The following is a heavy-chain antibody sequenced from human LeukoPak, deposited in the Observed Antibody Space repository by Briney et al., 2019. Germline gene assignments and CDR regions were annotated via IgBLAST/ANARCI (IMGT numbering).Heavy chain of an antibody. V-gene: IGHV3-23*01. CDR1: GFTFSSYG. CDR3: AKDPGRVRGVFTL. CDR2: IVPSGGST. J-gene: IGHJ4*02. D-gene: IGHD3-10*01. Sequence: QSGGSLRLSCAASGFTFSSYGMNWVRQAPGKGLEWVSGIVPSGGSTYYADSVKGRFTISRDNSKNTLYLQMNSLRAEDTAVYYCAKDPGRVRGVFTLGGQGTLVTVSS.